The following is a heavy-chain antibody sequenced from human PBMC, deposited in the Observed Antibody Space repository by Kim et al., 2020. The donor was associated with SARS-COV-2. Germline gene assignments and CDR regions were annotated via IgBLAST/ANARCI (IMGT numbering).Heavy chain of an antibody. D-gene: IGHD6-13*01. CDR3: PRGHSSSWYYLDS. J-gene: IGHJ4*02. CDR2: IYYSGST. V-gene: IGHV4-59*13. Sequence: SETLSLTCTVSGGSISSYYWSWIRQPPGKGLEWIGYIYYSGSTNYNPSLMSRVTISVDTSKNQFSLKLSSVNATDTAVYYWPRGHSSSWYYLDSWGQGTLVTFSS. CDR1: GGSISSYY.